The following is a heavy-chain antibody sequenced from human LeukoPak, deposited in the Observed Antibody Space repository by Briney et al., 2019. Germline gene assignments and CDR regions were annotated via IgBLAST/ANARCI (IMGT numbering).Heavy chain of an antibody. CDR1: GASIRSGDHY. CDR2: IYYSGST. Sequence: PSQTLSLTCNVSGASIRSGDHYWSWLRQPPGKGLEWIGSIYYSGSTYYNPSLKSRVTISVDTSKNQFSLKLSSVTAADTAVYYCARQWGDSSGYYLYYFDYWGQGTLVTVSS. J-gene: IGHJ4*02. V-gene: IGHV4-39*01. CDR3: ARQWGDSSGYYLYYFDY. D-gene: IGHD3-22*01.